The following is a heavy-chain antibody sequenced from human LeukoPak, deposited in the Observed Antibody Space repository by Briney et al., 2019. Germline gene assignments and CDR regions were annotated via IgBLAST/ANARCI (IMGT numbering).Heavy chain of an antibody. D-gene: IGHD4-11*01. Sequence: SETLSLTCTVSGGSISSSNYYWGWIRQPPGKGLEWIGSIYYSGSTYYNPSLKSRVAISIDTSKNQFSLKLSSVTAADTAVYYCARKVSSNWPSFDYWGQGTLVTVSS. CDR2: IYYSGST. J-gene: IGHJ4*02. V-gene: IGHV4-39*07. CDR3: ARKVSSNWPSFDY. CDR1: GGSISSSNYY.